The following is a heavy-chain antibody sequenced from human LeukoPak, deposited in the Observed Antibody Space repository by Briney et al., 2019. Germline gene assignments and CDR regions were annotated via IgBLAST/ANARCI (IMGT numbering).Heavy chain of an antibody. CDR2: IDSSSSTI. CDR3: AKGYCSSTSCPFDY. V-gene: IGHV3-48*01. J-gene: IGHJ4*02. Sequence: GGSLRLSCEASGFIFSDYNMNWVRQAPGKGLEWLSYIDSSSSTIYYADSVKGRFAISRDNSKNTLYLQMNSLRAEDTAVYYCAKGYCSSTSCPFDYWAREPWSPSPQ. CDR1: GFIFSDYN. D-gene: IGHD2-2*01.